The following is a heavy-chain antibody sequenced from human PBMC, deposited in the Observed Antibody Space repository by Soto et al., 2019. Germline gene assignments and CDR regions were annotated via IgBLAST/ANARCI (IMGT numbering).Heavy chain of an antibody. Sequence: PSETLSLTCTVSADSSTISNSYWGWLRQPPGKGLQWIGSSSYNGGTFYNPSLKGRVAISADTSKKQSSLQVTSVTAADTAVYYCARHRIEVVWRGFDFWGQGSPVTVSS. CDR3: ARHRIEVVWRGFDF. CDR2: SSYNGGT. V-gene: IGHV4-39*01. J-gene: IGHJ4*02. D-gene: IGHD1-1*01. CDR1: ADSSTISNSY.